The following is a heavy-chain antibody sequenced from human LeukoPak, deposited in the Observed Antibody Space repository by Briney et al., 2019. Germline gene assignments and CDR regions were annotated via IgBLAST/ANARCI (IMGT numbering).Heavy chain of an antibody. CDR3: ARDPRRDSGRPTNCFDP. Sequence: SVTVSCTASGGTFSSYAISWVRQAPGQGLEWMGRIIPMLGMANYAQTFQGRVTITADKSTSTAYMELSSLRSEDTAVYYCARDPRRDSGRPTNCFDPWGQGTLVTVSS. CDR2: IIPMLGMA. D-gene: IGHD3-10*01. CDR1: GGTFSSYA. J-gene: IGHJ5*02. V-gene: IGHV1-69*04.